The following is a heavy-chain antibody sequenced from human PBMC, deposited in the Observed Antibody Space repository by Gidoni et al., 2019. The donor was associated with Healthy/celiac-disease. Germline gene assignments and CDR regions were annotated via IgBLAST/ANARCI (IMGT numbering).Heavy chain of an antibody. CDR1: GFTFDDYT. Sequence: SCAASGFTFDDYTMHWVRQAPGKGLEWVSLISWDGGSTYYADSVKGRFTISRDNSKNSLYLQMNSLRTEDTALYYCAKDNGRIAVAWYAFDIWGQGTMVTVSS. D-gene: IGHD6-19*01. CDR3: AKDNGRIAVAWYAFDI. J-gene: IGHJ3*02. CDR2: ISWDGGST. V-gene: IGHV3-43*01.